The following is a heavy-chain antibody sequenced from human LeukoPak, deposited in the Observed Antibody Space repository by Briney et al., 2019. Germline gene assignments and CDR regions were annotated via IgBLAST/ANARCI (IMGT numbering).Heavy chain of an antibody. D-gene: IGHD5-24*01. CDR1: GFTFSSYA. CDR2: ISYDGSNK. Sequence: PGGSLRLSCAASGFTFSSYAMHWVRQAPGKGLEWVAVISYDGSNKYYADSVKGRFTISRENSKNTLYLQMNSLRAEDTALYYCAKDRLGYNRPSEHWGQGTLVTVSS. CDR3: AKDRLGYNRPSEH. V-gene: IGHV3-30*04. J-gene: IGHJ1*01.